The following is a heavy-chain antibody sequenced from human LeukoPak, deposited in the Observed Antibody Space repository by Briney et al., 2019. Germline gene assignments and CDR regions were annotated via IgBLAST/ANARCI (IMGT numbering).Heavy chain of an antibody. V-gene: IGHV3-23*01. CDR3: AKDAMITFGGVIVVPFDY. CDR1: GFTFSSYA. D-gene: IGHD3-16*02. CDR2: ISGSGGST. J-gene: IGHJ4*02. Sequence: GGSLRLSCAASGFTFSSYAMSWVRQAPGKGLEWVSAISGSGGSTYYADSVKGRFTISRDNSKNTLYLQMNSLRAEDTAVYYCAKDAMITFGGVIVVPFDYWGQGTLVTVSS.